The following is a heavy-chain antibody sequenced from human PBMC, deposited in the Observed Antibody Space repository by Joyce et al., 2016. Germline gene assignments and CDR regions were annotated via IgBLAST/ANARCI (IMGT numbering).Heavy chain of an antibody. Sequence: QVQLQESGPGLVKPSETLSLTCTVSGGSINTYSWGWIRQPPGKGLEWIGYISYSWTANYAPSRKSRVTISVDTAKNQIALKVTSVTAADTAVYYCARDRNEGYCTSARCYYYYYYGMDVWGQGTTVTVSS. CDR3: ARDRNEGYCTSARCYYYYYYGMDV. J-gene: IGHJ6*02. CDR2: ISYSWTA. D-gene: IGHD2-2*01. V-gene: IGHV4-59*01. CDR1: GGSINTYS.